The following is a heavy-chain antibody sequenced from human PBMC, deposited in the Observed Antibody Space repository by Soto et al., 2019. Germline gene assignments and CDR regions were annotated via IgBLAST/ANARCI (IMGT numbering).Heavy chain of an antibody. V-gene: IGHV1-3*01. CDR3: AVSLPGLYCSGGSCYPSYYYMDV. D-gene: IGHD2-15*01. CDR1: GYTFTSYA. J-gene: IGHJ6*03. Sequence: ASVKVSCKASGYTFTSYAMHWVHQAPGQRLEWMGWINAGNGNTKYSQKFQGRVTITRDTSASTAYMELSSLRSEDTAVYYCAVSLPGLYCSGGSCYPSYYYMDVWGKGTTVTVSS. CDR2: INAGNGNT.